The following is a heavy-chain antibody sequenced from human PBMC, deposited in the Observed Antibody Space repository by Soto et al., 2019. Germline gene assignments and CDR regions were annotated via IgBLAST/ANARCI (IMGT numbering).Heavy chain of an antibody. Sequence: EVQLLESGGGLVQPGGSLRLSCAASGITFSSYAMSWVRQAPGKGLEWVSAISGSGGSTYYADSVKGRFTITRDNSKNTLYLQMNSLRAEDTAVYYCAKDKAVPMNSFDYWGQGTLVTVSS. V-gene: IGHV3-23*01. CDR1: GITFSSYA. CDR3: AKDKAVPMNSFDY. J-gene: IGHJ4*02. CDR2: ISGSGGST.